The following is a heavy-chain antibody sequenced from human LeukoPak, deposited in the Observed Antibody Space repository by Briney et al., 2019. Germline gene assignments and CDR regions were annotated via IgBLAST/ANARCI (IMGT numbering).Heavy chain of an antibody. V-gene: IGHV3-23*01. D-gene: IGHD2-8*01. Sequence: GGSLRLSCAASGFTFSNYAMSWVRQAPGKGLEWVSGISGSGGDTYYADSVKGRFTTSRDNSKNTLYLQMNSLRAEDTAVYYCAKDRSYTNNICHGDFDYWGQGTLVTVSS. CDR3: AKDRSYTNNICHGDFDY. CDR1: GFTFSNYA. J-gene: IGHJ4*02. CDR2: ISGSGGDT.